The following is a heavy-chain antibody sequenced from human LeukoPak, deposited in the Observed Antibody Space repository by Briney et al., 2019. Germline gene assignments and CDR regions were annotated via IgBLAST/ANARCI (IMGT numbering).Heavy chain of an antibody. D-gene: IGHD3-3*01. J-gene: IGHJ4*02. CDR3: ARDYDFWSGYYHFDY. CDR1: GFTFSSYS. V-gene: IGHV3-21*01. CDR2: INSSSRYI. Sequence: GGSLRLSCAASGFTFSSYSMNWVRQAPGKGLEWVSSINSSSRYIYYADSVQGRFTISRDNAKNSLYLQMHSLRAEDTAVYYCARDYDFWSGYYHFDYWGQGTLVTVSS.